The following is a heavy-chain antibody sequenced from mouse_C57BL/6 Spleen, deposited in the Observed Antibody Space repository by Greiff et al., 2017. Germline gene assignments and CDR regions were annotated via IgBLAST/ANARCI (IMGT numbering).Heavy chain of an antibody. CDR2: ISGGGGNT. CDR3: ARRGSTHWYFDV. CDR1: GFTFSSYT. Sequence: EVKLMESGGGLVKPGGSLKLSCAASGFTFSSYTMSWVRQTPEKRLEWVATISGGGGNTYYPDSVKGRFTISRDNAYNTLYLQMSSLKSEDTALXYCARRGSTHWYFDVWGTGTTVTVSS. V-gene: IGHV5-9*01. D-gene: IGHD1-1*01. J-gene: IGHJ1*03.